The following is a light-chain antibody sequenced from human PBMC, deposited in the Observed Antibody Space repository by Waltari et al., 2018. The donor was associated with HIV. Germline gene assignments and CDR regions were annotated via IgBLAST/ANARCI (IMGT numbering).Light chain of an antibody. CDR2: GNS. J-gene: IGLJ1*01. CDR3: QSFDNSLNGYV. Sequence: QSVLTQPPSLSGAPGQRVTISCTGSSSNIGANFDVHWYQVLPGTAPKLLIFGNSIRPAGVPDRFSGSKSGTSASLAITGLQPEDEAEYFCQSFDNSLNGYVFGTGTTVIVL. V-gene: IGLV1-40*01. CDR1: SSNIGANFD.